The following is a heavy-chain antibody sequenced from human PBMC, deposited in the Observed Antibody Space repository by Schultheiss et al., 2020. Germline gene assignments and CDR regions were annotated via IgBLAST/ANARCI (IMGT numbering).Heavy chain of an antibody. CDR1: GGSISSSSYY. CDR3: AGSIAAAGTEAYYFDY. D-gene: IGHD6-13*01. J-gene: IGHJ4*02. V-gene: IGHV4-39*01. Sequence: SQTLSLTCTVSGGSISSSSYYWGWIRQPPGKGLEWIGSIYYSGSTYYNPSLKSRVTISVDTSKNQFSLKLSSVTAADTAVYYCAGSIAAAGTEAYYFDYWGQGTLVTVSS. CDR2: IYYSGST.